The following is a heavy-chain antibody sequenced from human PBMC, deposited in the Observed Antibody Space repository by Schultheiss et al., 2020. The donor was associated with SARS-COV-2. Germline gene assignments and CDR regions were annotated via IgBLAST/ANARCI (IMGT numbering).Heavy chain of an antibody. V-gene: IGHV1-2*06. J-gene: IGHJ6*02. CDR2: INPNSGGA. D-gene: IGHD6-19*01. Sequence: ASVKVSCKASGYTFTGYFMHWVRQAPGQGLELMGRINPNSGGANYAQKFQGRVTMTRDTSISTAYMELSRLTLDDTALYYCVRQGADYVLDVWGQGTTVTVSS. CDR1: GYTFTGYF. CDR3: VRQGADYVLDV.